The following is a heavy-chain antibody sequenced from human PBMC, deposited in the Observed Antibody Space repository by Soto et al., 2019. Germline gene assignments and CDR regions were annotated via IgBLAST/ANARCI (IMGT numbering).Heavy chain of an antibody. CDR3: ARGVKYGAYSRWFDP. CDR1: GYTFTSYD. D-gene: IGHD4-17*01. J-gene: IGHJ5*02. Sequence: QVQLVQSGAEVKKPGASVKVSCKASGYTFTSYDINWVRQATGQGLEYLGWMNPNSGNTGYVQKFQGRVTRTRDTSISTDYMELSSLRSEDTAVYFCARGVKYGAYSRWFDPWGQGTLVTVSS. CDR2: MNPNSGNT. V-gene: IGHV1-8*01.